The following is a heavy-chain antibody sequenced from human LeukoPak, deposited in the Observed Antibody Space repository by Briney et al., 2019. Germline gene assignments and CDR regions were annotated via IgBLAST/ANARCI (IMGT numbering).Heavy chain of an antibody. CDR3: EHGYGSGSQDY. J-gene: IGHJ4*02. D-gene: IGHD3-10*01. V-gene: IGHV3-23*01. CDR2: ISGSGGST. CDR1: GFTFSSYA. Sequence: GGSLTLSCAASGFTFSSYAMSWVRQAPGKGLEWVSAISGSGGSTYYADSVKGRFTISRDNSKNTLYLQMNSLRAEDTAVYYCEHGYGSGSQDYWGQGTLVTVSS.